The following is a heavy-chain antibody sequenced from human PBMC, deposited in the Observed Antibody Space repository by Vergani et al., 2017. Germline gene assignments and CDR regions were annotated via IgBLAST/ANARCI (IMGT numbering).Heavy chain of an antibody. CDR3: ARDLAYCHEGSCAL. CDR1: GFTFNRYG. V-gene: IGHV3-30*02. J-gene: IGHJ4*02. Sequence: QVQLVQSGGGVVQPGGSLRLSCVASGFTFNRYGMQGVRQAPGKGLEWVAYVLFDGSNEYYADSVKGRFIVSRDNSNDALYLQMNSLRTDDTAVYYCARDLAYCHEGSCALWGQGGVVTVSS. CDR2: VLFDGSNE. D-gene: IGHD2-15*01.